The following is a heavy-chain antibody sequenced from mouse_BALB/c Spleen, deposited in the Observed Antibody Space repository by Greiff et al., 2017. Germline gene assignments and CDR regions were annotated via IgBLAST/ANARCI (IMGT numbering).Heavy chain of an antibody. J-gene: IGHJ1*01. Sequence: EVQLQQSGPGLVKPSQSLSLTCTVTGYSITSDYAWHWIRQFPGNKLEWLGYISYSGSTSYNPSLKSRISITRDTSKNQFFLQLNSVTTEDTATYNCARTRIYDGYYGWYFEVWGAGTTVTVSS. CDR3: ARTRIYDGYYGWYFEV. V-gene: IGHV3-2*02. D-gene: IGHD2-3*01. CDR1: GYSITSDYA. CDR2: ISYSGST.